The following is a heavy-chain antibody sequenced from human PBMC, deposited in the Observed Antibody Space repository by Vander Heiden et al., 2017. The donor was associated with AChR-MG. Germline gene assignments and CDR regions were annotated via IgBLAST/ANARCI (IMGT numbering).Heavy chain of an antibody. D-gene: IGHD3-16*01. CDR2: IYYSGST. J-gene: IGHJ4*02. CDR1: GGSISGGGYY. V-gene: IGHV4-31*03. Sequence: QVQLQESGPGLVKPSQTLSLTCTVSGGSISGGGYYWSWIRQHPGKGLEWIGYIYYSGSTYYNPSLKSRVTISVDTSKNQFSLKLSSVTAADTAVYYCASRSRGGIVDHFDYWGQGTLVTVSS. CDR3: ASRSRGGIVDHFDY.